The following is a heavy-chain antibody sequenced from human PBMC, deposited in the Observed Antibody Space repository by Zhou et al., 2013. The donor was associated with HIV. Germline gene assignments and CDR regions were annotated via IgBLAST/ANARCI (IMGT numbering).Heavy chain of an antibody. V-gene: IGHV1-18*04. CDR2: ISSYRGHT. D-gene: IGHD6-25*01. J-gene: IGHJ6*03. Sequence: QVQLVQSGAEVKKPGASVKVSCKASGYTFTGYYMHWVRQAPGKGLEWVGWISSYRGHTNYAQKLQGRVSVTTDTSTNTAYMELRSLRFDDTAVYYCARALSATWIGGGFFYMDVWGKGTTVTVS. CDR1: GYTFTGYY. CDR3: ARALSATWIGGGFFYMDV.